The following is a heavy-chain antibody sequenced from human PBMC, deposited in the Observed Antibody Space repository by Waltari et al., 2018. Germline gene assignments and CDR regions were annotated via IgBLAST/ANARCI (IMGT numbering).Heavy chain of an antibody. CDR1: GGSISSSSYY. Sequence: QLQLQESGPGLVKPSETLSLTCTVSGGSISSSSYYWGWIRQSPGKGLEWIGNIYYSGSTYYSGSTYYNPTLKSRVTLSGDTSKNQFSLKLSSVTAADTAVYYCARHWKKSGYRFDPWGQGTLVTVSS. V-gene: IGHV4-39*01. CDR2: IYYSGSTYYSGST. J-gene: IGHJ5*02. D-gene: IGHD5-12*01. CDR3: ARHWKKSGYRFDP.